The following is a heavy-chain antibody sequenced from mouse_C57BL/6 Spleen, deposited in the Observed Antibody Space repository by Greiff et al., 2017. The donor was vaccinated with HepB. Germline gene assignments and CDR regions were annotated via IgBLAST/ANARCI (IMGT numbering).Heavy chain of an antibody. CDR2: IWGDGST. D-gene: IGHD2-3*01. CDR3: AKPEGYYDLAWFAY. Sequence: VKLVESGPGLVAPSQSLSITCTVSGFSLTSYGVSWVRQPPGKGLEWLGVIWGDGSTNYHSALISRLSISNDNSKSQVFLKLNSLQTDDTATYYCAKPEGYYDLAWFAYWGQGTLVTVSA. CDR1: GFSLTSYG. V-gene: IGHV2-3*01. J-gene: IGHJ3*01.